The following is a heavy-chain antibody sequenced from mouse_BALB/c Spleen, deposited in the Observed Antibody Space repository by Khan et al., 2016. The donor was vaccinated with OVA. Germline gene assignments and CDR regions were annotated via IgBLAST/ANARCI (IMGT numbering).Heavy chain of an antibody. CDR3: ARVYGGDFDY. V-gene: IGHV3-2*02. D-gene: IGHD1-1*01. J-gene: IGHJ2*01. Sequence: QLEESGPGLVKPSQSLSLTCTVTGYSITTDYAWNWIWQFPGNKLEWMGYISYSGNTKYNPSLKSRISITRDTSKNQFFLQLKSVTTEDTARYYCARVYGGDFDYWGQGTTLTVSS. CDR1: GYSITTDYA. CDR2: ISYSGNT.